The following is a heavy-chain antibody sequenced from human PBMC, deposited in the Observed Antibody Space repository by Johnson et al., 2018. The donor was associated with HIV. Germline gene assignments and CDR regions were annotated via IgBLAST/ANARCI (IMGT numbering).Heavy chain of an antibody. CDR2: IKQDGSEK. Sequence: VQLVESGGGLVQPGGSLRLSCAASGFTFSSYWMSWVRQAPGKGLELVANIKQDGSEKYYVDSVKGRFTISRDNAKNTLYLQMNSLRAEDTAVYYCAREGRRDAFDIWGQGTMVTVSS. CDR1: GFTFSSYW. CDR3: AREGRRDAFDI. J-gene: IGHJ3*02. V-gene: IGHV3-7*01.